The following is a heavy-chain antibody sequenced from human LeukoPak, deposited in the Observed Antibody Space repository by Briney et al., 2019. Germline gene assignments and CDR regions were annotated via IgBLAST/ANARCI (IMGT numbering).Heavy chain of an antibody. J-gene: IGHJ4*02. CDR2: ISWNSASI. Sequence: GGSLRLSCAASGFSFDYYAMHWVRQAPGKGLEWVSGISWNSASIGYADSVKGRFTISRDNAKNSLYLQMNSLRAEDTALYYCAKRGTLREFDYWGQGTLVTVSS. CDR1: GFSFDYYA. CDR3: AKRGTLREFDY. V-gene: IGHV3-9*01. D-gene: IGHD3-16*01.